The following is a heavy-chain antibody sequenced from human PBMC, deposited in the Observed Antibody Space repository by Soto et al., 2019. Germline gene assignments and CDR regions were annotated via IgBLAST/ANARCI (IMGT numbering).Heavy chain of an antibody. CDR3: ARDSGYDSTDY. Sequence: EVQLVESGGGLVQPGGSLRLSCAASGFTFSSYSMNWVRQAPGKGLEWVSYISSSSSTIYYADSVKGRFTISRDNAKNSLYLQMNSLRAEDTAVYYCARDSGYDSTDYGGQGTLVTVSS. CDR2: ISSSSSTI. D-gene: IGHD5-12*01. V-gene: IGHV3-48*01. CDR1: GFTFSSYS. J-gene: IGHJ4*02.